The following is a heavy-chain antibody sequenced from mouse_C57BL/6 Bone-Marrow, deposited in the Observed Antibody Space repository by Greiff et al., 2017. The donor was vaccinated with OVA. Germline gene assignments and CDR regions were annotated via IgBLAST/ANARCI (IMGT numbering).Heavy chain of an antibody. V-gene: IGHV5-16*01. CDR2: INYDGSST. CDR3: ARERGGDYGNFFDY. J-gene: IGHJ2*01. Sequence: EVHLVESEGGLVQPGSSMKLSCTASGFTFSDYYMAWVRQVPEKGLEWVANINYDGSSTYYLDSLKSRFIISRDNAKNILYLQMSSLKSEDTATYYCARERGGDYGNFFDYWGQGTTLTVSS. D-gene: IGHD2-1*01. CDR1: GFTFSDYY.